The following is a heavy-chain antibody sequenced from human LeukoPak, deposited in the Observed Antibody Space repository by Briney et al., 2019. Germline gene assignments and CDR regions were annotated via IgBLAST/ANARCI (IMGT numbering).Heavy chain of an antibody. CDR1: GYTFTSYA. J-gene: IGHJ4*02. Sequence: ASVKVSCKASGYTFTSYAMNWVRQAPGQGLEWMGWINTDTGNPTYAQGFTGRFVFSLDTSVSTAYLQISSLKAEDTAVYYCSEGKSLFDYWGQGTLVTVSS. CDR2: INTDTGNP. V-gene: IGHV7-4-1*02. CDR3: SEGKSLFDY.